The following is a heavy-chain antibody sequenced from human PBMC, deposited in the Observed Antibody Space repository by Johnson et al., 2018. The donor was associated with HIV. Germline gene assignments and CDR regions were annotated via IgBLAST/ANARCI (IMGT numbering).Heavy chain of an antibody. CDR1: GFTFSSYA. J-gene: IGHJ3*01. V-gene: IGHV3-30-3*01. D-gene: IGHD1-26*01. CDR2: ISYAGSNK. Sequence: QVQLVEFGGGVVQPGRFLRLSCAASGFTFSSYAMHWVRQAPGKGLEWVAVISYAGSNKYYADSVNGRFTISRDNAKNSLYLHMNSLPAEDTAVYYCARDRGSDGTYSKTDAFDFWGQGTVVTCSS. CDR3: ARDRGSDGTYSKTDAFDF.